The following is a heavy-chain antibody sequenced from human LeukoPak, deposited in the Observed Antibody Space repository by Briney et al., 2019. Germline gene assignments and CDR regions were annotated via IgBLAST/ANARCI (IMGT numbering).Heavy chain of an antibody. Sequence: SETLSLTCAVSGYSISSGYYWGWIRQPPGKGLEWIGSIYHSGSTYYNPSLKSRVTISVDTSKNQFSLKLSSVTAADTAVYYCARHGRFLEWLVDYWGQGTLVTVSS. J-gene: IGHJ4*02. CDR1: GYSISSGYY. V-gene: IGHV4-38-2*01. D-gene: IGHD3-3*01. CDR3: ARHGRFLEWLVDY. CDR2: IYHSGST.